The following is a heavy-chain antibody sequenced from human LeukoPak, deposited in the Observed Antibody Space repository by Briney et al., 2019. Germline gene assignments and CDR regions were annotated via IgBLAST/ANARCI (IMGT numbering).Heavy chain of an antibody. CDR2: LYYSESA. CDR1: GGSISDYY. V-gene: IGHV4-59*01. J-gene: IGHJ3*02. Sequence: SSETLSLTCTVSGGSISDYYWSWIRQPPGKGLEWIGYLYYSESAKYNPSLRSRVTVSVDTSKNQFSLKMTSVTAADTAVYYCARRGGSPLGAFDIWGQGTMVTVSS. D-gene: IGHD1-26*01. CDR3: ARRGGSPLGAFDI.